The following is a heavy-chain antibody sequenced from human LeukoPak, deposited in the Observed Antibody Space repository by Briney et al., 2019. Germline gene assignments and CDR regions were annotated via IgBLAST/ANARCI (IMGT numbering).Heavy chain of an antibody. J-gene: IGHJ4*02. CDR3: ARAGDRYYYDSSGYYPDY. CDR1: GFTFSSYW. CDR2: ISSSSSYI. D-gene: IGHD3-22*01. V-gene: IGHV3-21*04. Sequence: PGGSLRLSCAASGFTFSSYWMHWVRQAPGKGLEWVSSISSSSSYIYYADSVKGRFTISRDNAKNSLYLQMNSLRAEDTAVYYCARAGDRYYYDSSGYYPDYWGQGTLVTVSS.